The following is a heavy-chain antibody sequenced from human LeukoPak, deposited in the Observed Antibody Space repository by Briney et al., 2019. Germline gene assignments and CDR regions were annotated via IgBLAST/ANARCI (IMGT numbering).Heavy chain of an antibody. D-gene: IGHD1-26*01. CDR1: GFTLSSFS. V-gene: IGHV3-48*04. CDR2: ISSGGTTI. CDR3: ARGGLGSWTFDS. J-gene: IGHJ4*02. Sequence: GGSLRLSCAASGFTLSSFSINWVRQAPGRGLDWVSYISSGGTTIYYAESVQGRFIISRDNAEYSLFLQMSDLTAEDTAIYYCARGGLGSWTFDSWGQGTLVTVSS.